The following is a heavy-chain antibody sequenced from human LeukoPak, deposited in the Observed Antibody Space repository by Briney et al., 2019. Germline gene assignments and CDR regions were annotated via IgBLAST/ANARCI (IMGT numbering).Heavy chain of an antibody. V-gene: IGHV3-23*01. CDR3: AKKKRELRGFDY. CDR2: IRGSGGST. Sequence: PGGSLRFSGPASGFTFSGYAMGWFRQAPGKGLEWFSVIRGSGGSTYYADSVKGRFTISRDNSKNTLYLQMSSLRAEDTAVYYCAKKKRELRGFDYWGQGTLVTVSS. D-gene: IGHD1-7*01. J-gene: IGHJ4*02. CDR1: GFTFSGYA.